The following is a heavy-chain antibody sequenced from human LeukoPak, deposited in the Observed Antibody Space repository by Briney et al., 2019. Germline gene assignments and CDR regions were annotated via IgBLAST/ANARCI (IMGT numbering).Heavy chain of an antibody. Sequence: GASVKVSCKASGGTFSSYAISWVRQAPGQGLEWMGWINPNSGGTNYAQKFQGRVTMTRDTSISTAYMELSRLRSDDTAVYYCATELRSPRLWGQGTLVTVSS. CDR2: INPNSGGT. J-gene: IGHJ4*02. CDR1: GGTFSSYA. D-gene: IGHD1-7*01. V-gene: IGHV1-2*02. CDR3: ATELRSPRL.